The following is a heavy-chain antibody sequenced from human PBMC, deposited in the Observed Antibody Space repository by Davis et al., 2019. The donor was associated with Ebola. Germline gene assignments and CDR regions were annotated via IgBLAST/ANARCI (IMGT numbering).Heavy chain of an antibody. CDR2: ISGSGGST. CDR1: GFTFSSYA. V-gene: IGHV3-23*01. Sequence: PGGSLRLSCAASGFTFSSYAMSWVRQAPGKGLEWVSAISGSGGSTYYADSVKGRFTISRDNSKNTLYLQMNSLRAEDTAVYYCAKEAIQYGYYYYYYYMDVWGKGTTVTVSS. D-gene: IGHD5-18*01. CDR3: AKEAIQYGYYYYYYYMDV. J-gene: IGHJ6*03.